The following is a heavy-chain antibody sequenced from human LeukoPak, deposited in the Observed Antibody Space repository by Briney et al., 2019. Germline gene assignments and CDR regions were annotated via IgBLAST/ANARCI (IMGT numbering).Heavy chain of an antibody. CDR3: ARAYDSSGYFDP. Sequence: GESLKISCKGSGYIFTSYWIGWVRQMPGKGLEWMGIIYPGDSDTRYSPSFQGQVTISVDKSISTAYLQWSSPKASDTAMYYCARAYDSSGYFDPWGQGTLVTVSS. CDR1: GYIFTSYW. V-gene: IGHV5-51*01. J-gene: IGHJ5*02. CDR2: IYPGDSDT. D-gene: IGHD3-22*01.